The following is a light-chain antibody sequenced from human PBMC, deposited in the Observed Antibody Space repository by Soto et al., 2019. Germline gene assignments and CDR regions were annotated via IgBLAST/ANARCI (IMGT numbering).Light chain of an antibody. J-gene: IGLJ1*01. Sequence: VLTQPPSVSGAPGQRVTISCTGSSSNIGAGYDVHWYQQLPGTAPKLLLYNDNNRPSGVPDRISGSKSGTSASLAITGLQAEDEADYYCQSYDSSLSGYVFGTGTKLTVL. CDR2: NDN. V-gene: IGLV1-40*01. CDR1: SSNIGAGYD. CDR3: QSYDSSLSGYV.